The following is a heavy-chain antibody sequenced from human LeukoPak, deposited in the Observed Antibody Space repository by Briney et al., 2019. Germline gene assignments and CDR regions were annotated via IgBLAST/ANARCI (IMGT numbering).Heavy chain of an antibody. D-gene: IGHD3-10*01. Sequence: GGSLRLTCAASGFTFSSYAMSWVRQAPGKGLERVSAISGSGGSTYYADSVKGRFTISRDNSKNTQYLQMNSLRAEDTDGYYCARGAPVPFPESYYYNWFDPWGQGTLVTVSS. CDR3: ARGAPVPFPESYYYNWFDP. CDR2: ISGSGGST. CDR1: GFTFSSYA. J-gene: IGHJ5*02. V-gene: IGHV3-23*01.